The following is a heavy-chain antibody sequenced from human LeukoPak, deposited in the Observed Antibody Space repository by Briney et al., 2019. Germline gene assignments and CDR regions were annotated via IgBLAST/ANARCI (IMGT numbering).Heavy chain of an antibody. CDR2: INPNSGGT. J-gene: IGHJ6*03. CDR3: ARGGRSSSSGYCYYMDV. Sequence: GASVKVSCQASGYTFIGYYMHWVGQAPGQGLEWMGWINPNSGGTNYAQKFQGRVTMTRDTSISTAYMELSRLRSDDTAVYYCARGGRSSSSGYCYYMDVWGKGTTVTVSS. V-gene: IGHV1-2*02. D-gene: IGHD6-6*01. CDR1: GYTFIGYY.